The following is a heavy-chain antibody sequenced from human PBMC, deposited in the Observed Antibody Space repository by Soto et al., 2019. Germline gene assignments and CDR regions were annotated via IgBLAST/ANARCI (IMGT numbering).Heavy chain of an antibody. CDR1: GFTFSSYA. CDR2: ISSNGGST. D-gene: IGHD6-19*01. Sequence: PGGSLRLSCSASGFTFSSYAMHWVRQAPGKGLEYVSAISSNGGSTYYADSVKGRFTISRDNSKNTLYLQMSSLRAEDTAVYYCVKNLAKYSSKPDYWGQGTLVTVSS. CDR3: VKNLAKYSSKPDY. V-gene: IGHV3-64D*06. J-gene: IGHJ4*02.